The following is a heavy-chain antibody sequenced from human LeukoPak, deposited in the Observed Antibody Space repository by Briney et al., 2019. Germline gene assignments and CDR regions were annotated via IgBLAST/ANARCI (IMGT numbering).Heavy chain of an antibody. CDR3: ARDHLTMVRGVILTFYFDY. D-gene: IGHD3-10*01. V-gene: IGHV3-23*01. J-gene: IGHJ4*02. CDR2: ISGSGGST. CDR1: GFTFSSYA. Sequence: PGGSLRLSCVVSGFTFSSYAMSWVRQAPGKGLEWVSVISGSGGSTYYADSVKGRFTISRDNAKNSLYLQMNSLRAEDTAVYYCARDHLTMVRGVILTFYFDYWGQGTLVTVSS.